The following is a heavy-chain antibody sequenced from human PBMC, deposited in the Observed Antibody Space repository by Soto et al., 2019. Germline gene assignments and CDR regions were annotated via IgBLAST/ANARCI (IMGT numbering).Heavy chain of an antibody. J-gene: IGHJ6*02. CDR1: GFTFSDSH. CDR3: ARVSWRKKYGMDV. CDR2: ITFSGNTV. Sequence: AGGSLRLSCAASGFTFSDSHMSWIRQAPGKGLEWISYITFSGNTVYYADSLKGRFTISRDNAKNSLYLQMNRLRAEDTAVYYCARVSWRKKYGMDVWGQGTTVTVSS. V-gene: IGHV3-11*01.